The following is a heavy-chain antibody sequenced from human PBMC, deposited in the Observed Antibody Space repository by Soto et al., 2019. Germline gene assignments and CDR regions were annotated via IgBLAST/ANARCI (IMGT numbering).Heavy chain of an antibody. CDR3: ATIDYDILTGYAY. D-gene: IGHD3-9*01. CDR2: ISGSGGST. CDR1: GFTFSSYA. Sequence: GGSLRLSCAASGFTFSSYAMSWVRQAPGKGLEWVSAISGSGGSTYYADSVKGRFTISRDNSKNTLYLQMNSLRAEDTAVYYCATIDYDILTGYAYWGQGTLVTVSS. V-gene: IGHV3-23*01. J-gene: IGHJ4*02.